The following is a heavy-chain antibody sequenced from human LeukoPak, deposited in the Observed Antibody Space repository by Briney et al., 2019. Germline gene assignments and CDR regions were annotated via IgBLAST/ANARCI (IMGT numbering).Heavy chain of an antibody. V-gene: IGHV4-34*01. CDR2: INHSGST. Sequence: SETLSLTCAVYGGSFSPYYWSWIRQPPGKGLEWIGEINHSGSTNYNPSLKSRVTISVDTSKNQFSLRLSSVTAADTAVYYCASGGFYCGGDCYVDYGGQGTLVTVS. CDR3: ASGGFYCGGDCYVDY. CDR1: GGSFSPYY. J-gene: IGHJ4*02. D-gene: IGHD2-21*02.